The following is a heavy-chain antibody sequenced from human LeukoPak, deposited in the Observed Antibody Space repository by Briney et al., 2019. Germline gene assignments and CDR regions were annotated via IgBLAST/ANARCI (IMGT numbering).Heavy chain of an antibody. Sequence: GASVKVSCKASGGTFISYAISWVRQAPGQGLEWMGGIIPIFGTANYAQKFQGRVTITADESTSTAYMELSSLRSEDTAVYYCATFPFWSETISFDYWGQGTLVTVSS. CDR2: IIPIFGTA. D-gene: IGHD3-3*01. J-gene: IGHJ4*02. CDR1: GGTFISYA. V-gene: IGHV1-69*01. CDR3: ATFPFWSETISFDY.